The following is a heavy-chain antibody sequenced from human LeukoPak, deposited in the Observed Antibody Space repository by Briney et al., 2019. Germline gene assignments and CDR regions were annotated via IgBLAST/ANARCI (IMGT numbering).Heavy chain of an antibody. CDR2: ISYDGSNK. CDR3: ARDPYYDSSGYYSNWFDP. Sequence: GRSLRLSCAASGFTFSSYAMHWVRQAPGKGPEWVAVISYDGSNKYYADSVKGRFTISRDNSKNTLYLQMNSLRAEDTAVYYCARDPYYDSSGYYSNWFDPWGQGTLVTVSS. D-gene: IGHD3-22*01. J-gene: IGHJ5*02. CDR1: GFTFSSYA. V-gene: IGHV3-30-3*01.